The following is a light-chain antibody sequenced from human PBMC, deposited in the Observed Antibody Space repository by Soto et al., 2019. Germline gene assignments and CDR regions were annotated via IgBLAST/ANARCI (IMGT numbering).Light chain of an antibody. J-gene: IGLJ1*01. CDR2: RNN. CDR3: AAWDDSLSGPNYV. V-gene: IGLV1-47*01. CDR1: NSNIGSNY. Sequence: QSVLTQPPSASGTPGQRVTISFSGGNSNIGSNYVYWYQQLPGTAPKLLIYRNNQRPSGVPDRFSGSKSGTSASLAISGLRSEDEADYYCAAWDDSLSGPNYVFGTGTKVTVL.